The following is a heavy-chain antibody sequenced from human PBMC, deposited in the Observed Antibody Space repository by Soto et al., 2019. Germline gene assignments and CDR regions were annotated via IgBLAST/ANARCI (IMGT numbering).Heavy chain of an antibody. Sequence: SETLSLTCTVSGGSISSYYWSWIRQPPGKGQEWIGYIYYSGSTNYNPSLKSRVTISVDTSKNQFSLKLSSVTAADTAVYYCARVEEREGATYFDYWGQGTLVTVSS. V-gene: IGHV4-59*08. CDR2: IYYSGST. J-gene: IGHJ4*02. D-gene: IGHD1-26*01. CDR1: GGSISSYY. CDR3: ARVEEREGATYFDY.